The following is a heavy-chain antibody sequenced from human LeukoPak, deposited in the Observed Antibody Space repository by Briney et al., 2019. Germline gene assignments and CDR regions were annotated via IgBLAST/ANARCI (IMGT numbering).Heavy chain of an antibody. Sequence: SVKVSCKASGDTFSTYAISWVRQAPGQGLEWMGGIIPVFGTANYAPKFQGRVTITADESTRTTYMELSSLRSEDTAVYYCARVYYYDSSGYYFDYWGQGTLVTVSS. D-gene: IGHD3-22*01. CDR2: IIPVFGTA. CDR3: ARVYYYDSSGYYFDY. J-gene: IGHJ4*02. CDR1: GDTFSTYA. V-gene: IGHV1-69*13.